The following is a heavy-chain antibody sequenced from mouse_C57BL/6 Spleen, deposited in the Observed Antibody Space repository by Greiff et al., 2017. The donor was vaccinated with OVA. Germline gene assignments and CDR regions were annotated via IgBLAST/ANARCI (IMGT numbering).Heavy chain of an antibody. CDR3: ARGYGPYWYFDV. V-gene: IGHV5-16*01. CDR1: GFTFSDYY. D-gene: IGHD1-1*02. J-gene: IGHJ1*03. CDR2: INYDGSST. Sequence: EVMLVESEGGLVQPGSSMKLSCTASGFTFSDYYMAWVRQVPEKGLEWVANINYDGSSTYYLDSLKSRFIISRDNAKNILYLQMSSLKSEDTATYYCARGYGPYWYFDVWGTGTTVTVSS.